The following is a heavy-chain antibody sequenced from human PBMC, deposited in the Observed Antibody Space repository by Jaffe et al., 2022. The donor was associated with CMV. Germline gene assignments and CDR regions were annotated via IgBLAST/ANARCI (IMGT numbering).Heavy chain of an antibody. D-gene: IGHD6-19*01. CDR2: INSDGSST. Sequence: EVQLVESGGGLVQPGGSLRLSCAASGFTFSSYWMHWVRQAPGKGLVWVSRINSDGSSTSYADSVKGRFTISRDNAKNTLYLQMNSLRAEDTAVYYCLTSGWWDPRRYGMDVWGQGTTVTVSS. CDR3: LTSGWWDPRRYGMDV. J-gene: IGHJ6*02. V-gene: IGHV3-74*01. CDR1: GFTFSSYW.